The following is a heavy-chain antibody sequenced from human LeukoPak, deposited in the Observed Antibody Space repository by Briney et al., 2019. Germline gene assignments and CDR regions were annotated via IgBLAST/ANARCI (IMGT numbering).Heavy chain of an antibody. CDR3: AKARAKDRATVSDFRKSYYYYGMDV. J-gene: IGHJ6*02. CDR2: ISYDGSNK. V-gene: IGHV3-30*18. CDR1: GLTFSSYG. Sequence: PGRSLRLSCAASGLTFSSYGMHWVRQAPGKGLEWVAVISYDGSNKYYADSVKGRFTISRVNSKNTLYLQMNSLRAEDTAVYYCAKARAKDRATVSDFRKSYYYYGMDVWGQGTTVTVSS. D-gene: IGHD4-11*01.